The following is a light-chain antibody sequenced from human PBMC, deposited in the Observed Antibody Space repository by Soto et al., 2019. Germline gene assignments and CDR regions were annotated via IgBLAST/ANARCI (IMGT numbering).Light chain of an antibody. CDR1: QSISSW. CDR3: QQYKGFPLT. J-gene: IGKJ4*01. Sequence: DIQMTQSPSTVSASVGDRVTLTCRASQSISSWLAWYQQKPGKAPKLLIYRASNLDSGVPSRFSGSGSGTEFTLTISSLQPDDFATYYCQQYKGFPLTFGGGTKVEI. V-gene: IGKV1-5*03. CDR2: RAS.